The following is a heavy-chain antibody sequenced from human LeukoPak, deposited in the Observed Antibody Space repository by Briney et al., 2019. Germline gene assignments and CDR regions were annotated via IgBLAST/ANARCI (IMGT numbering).Heavy chain of an antibody. Sequence: GGSLRLSCAASGFTFSSYSMNWVRQAPGKGLEWVSSISSSSSYIYYADSVKGRFTISRDNAKNSLYLQMNSLRAEDTAVYYRAREGNCSGGSCYSMMNWFDPWGQGTLVTVSS. CDR2: ISSSSSYI. CDR1: GFTFSSYS. CDR3: AREGNCSGGSCYSMMNWFDP. J-gene: IGHJ5*02. D-gene: IGHD2-15*01. V-gene: IGHV3-21*01.